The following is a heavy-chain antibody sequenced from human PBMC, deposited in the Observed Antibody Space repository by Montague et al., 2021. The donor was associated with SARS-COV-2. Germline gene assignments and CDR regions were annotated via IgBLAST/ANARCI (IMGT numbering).Heavy chain of an antibody. CDR3: AREYDILTGYYFDY. D-gene: IGHD3-9*01. Sequence: RFSCDASGFPFSSYGMHWVRQAPGKGLEWVAVIWYDGSNKYYADSVKGRFTISRDNSKNTLYLQMNSLRAEDTAVYYCAREYDILTGYYFDYWGQGTLVTVSS. CDR2: IWYDGSNK. CDR1: GFPFSSYG. V-gene: IGHV3-33*01. J-gene: IGHJ4*02.